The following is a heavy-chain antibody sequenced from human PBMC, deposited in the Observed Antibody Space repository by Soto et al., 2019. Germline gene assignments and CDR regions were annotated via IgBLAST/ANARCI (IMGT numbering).Heavy chain of an antibody. V-gene: IGHV3-64*01. Sequence: EAQLVESGGGLVQPGGSLRLSCAASGFTFSNYEMHWVRQAPGKGLEYVSGISNNGAHTDYAKSVKGRFTIPRDNSENTLYLQMGSLRAEDMALYYCARRGHGSRWPNVYMDVWGKGTTVTVSS. CDR2: ISNNGAHT. CDR3: ARRGHGSRWPNVYMDV. D-gene: IGHD6-13*01. J-gene: IGHJ6*03. CDR1: GFTFSNYE.